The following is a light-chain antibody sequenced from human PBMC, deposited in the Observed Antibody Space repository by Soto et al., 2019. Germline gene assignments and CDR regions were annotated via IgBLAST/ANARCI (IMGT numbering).Light chain of an antibody. CDR2: DAS. Sequence: EIVMTQSSASQSVSPGERVTLSCRASQSVSSNLAWYQQQPGQTPRLLIYDASTRVFGIPARFSGSGSGTEFTLTISSLQSEDFAVYYCQQYNDWLYTFGQGTKVDIK. CDR1: QSVSSN. J-gene: IGKJ2*01. V-gene: IGKV3-15*01. CDR3: QQYNDWLYT.